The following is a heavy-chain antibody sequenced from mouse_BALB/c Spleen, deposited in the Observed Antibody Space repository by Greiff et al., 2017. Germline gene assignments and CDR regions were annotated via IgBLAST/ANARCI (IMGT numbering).Heavy chain of an antibody. V-gene: IGHV5-4*02. D-gene: IGHD2-10*02. CDR2: ISDGGSDT. CDR3: ARAPYDNYEVFAY. CDR1: GFTFSDYD. J-gene: IGHJ3*01. Sequence: EVQLVESGGGLVKPGGSLKLSCAASGFTFSDYDMYWVRQTPEKRLEWVATISDGGSDTYYPDSVKGRFTISRDNSKNNLYLQMSSLKSEDTAMYYCARAPYDNYEVFAYWGQGTLVTVSA.